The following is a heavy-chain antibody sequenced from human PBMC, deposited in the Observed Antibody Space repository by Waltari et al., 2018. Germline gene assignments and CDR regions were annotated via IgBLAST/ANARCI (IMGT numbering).Heavy chain of an antibody. V-gene: IGHV1-2*02. Sequence: QVHLVQSGAEVRKPGASVKVHCKGSGYTFSGHSIQWLRQDPGQGLEWMGWIDPNTGGTKLAQKFQGRVTMTRDTSINTVYMELSSLGSDDTAIYYCARDLYDSRVPGDYFDYWGQGTLVTVSS. CDR2: IDPNTGGT. D-gene: IGHD3-16*01. J-gene: IGHJ4*02. CDR1: GYTFSGHS. CDR3: ARDLYDSRVPGDYFDY.